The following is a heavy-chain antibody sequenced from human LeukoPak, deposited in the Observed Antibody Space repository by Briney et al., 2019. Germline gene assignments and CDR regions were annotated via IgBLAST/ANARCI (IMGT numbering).Heavy chain of an antibody. CDR3: ASSWIQIPARFDY. CDR1: GGSISSYY. D-gene: IGHD5-18*01. Sequence: PSETLSLTCTVSGGSISSYYWSWIRQPPGKGLEWIGCISYSGTTNYNPSLKSRVTISVDTSKSQFSLKVSSVTTADTAVYYCASSWIQIPARFDYWGQGTLVTVSS. V-gene: IGHV4-59*01. J-gene: IGHJ4*02. CDR2: ISYSGTT.